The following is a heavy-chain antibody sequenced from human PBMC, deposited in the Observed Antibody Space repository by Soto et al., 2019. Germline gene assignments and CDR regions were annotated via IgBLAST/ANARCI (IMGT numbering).Heavy chain of an antibody. J-gene: IGHJ4*02. CDR2: MNPNSGNT. CDR3: ARPRSGWTGDY. D-gene: IGHD6-19*01. V-gene: IGHV1-8*01. CDR1: GYTFTSYD. Sequence: ASVKVSCKASGYTFTSYDINWVRQATGQGLEWMGWMNPNSGNTGYAQKFQGRVTMTRNTSIRTAYMELSSLRSEDTAVYDCARPRSGWTGDYWGPGNLVTVSS.